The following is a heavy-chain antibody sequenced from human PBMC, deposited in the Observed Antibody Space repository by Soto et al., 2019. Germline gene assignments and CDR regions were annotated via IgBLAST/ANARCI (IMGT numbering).Heavy chain of an antibody. V-gene: IGHV4-34*01. CDR3: ARGLAAAGNYYYGMDV. CDR2: INHSGST. CDR1: GGSFSGYY. J-gene: IGHJ6*02. D-gene: IGHD6-13*01. Sequence: SETLSLTCAVYGGSFSGYYWSWIRQPPGKGLEWIGEINHSGSTNYNPSLKSRVTISVDTSKNQFSLKLSSVTAADTAVYYCARGLAAAGNYYYGMDVWGQGTTVTVSS.